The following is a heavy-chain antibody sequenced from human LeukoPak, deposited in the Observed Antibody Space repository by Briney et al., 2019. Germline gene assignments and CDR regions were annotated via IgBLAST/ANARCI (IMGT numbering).Heavy chain of an antibody. CDR1: GFTVSSNY. J-gene: IGHJ4*02. Sequence: PGGSLRLSCAASGFTVSSNYMSWVRPAPGKGLEWVSVIYSGGSTYYADSVKGRFTISRDNSENTLYLQMNSLRAEDTAVYYCARHYGDYVYYFDYWGQGTLVTVSS. D-gene: IGHD4-17*01. CDR3: ARHYGDYVYYFDY. CDR2: IYSGGST. V-gene: IGHV3-53*01.